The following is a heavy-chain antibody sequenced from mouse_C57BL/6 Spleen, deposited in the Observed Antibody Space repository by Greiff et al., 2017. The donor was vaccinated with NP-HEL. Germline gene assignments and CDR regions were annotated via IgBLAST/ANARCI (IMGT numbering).Heavy chain of an antibody. V-gene: IGHV1-15*01. Sequence: QVQLQQSGAELVRPGASVTLSCKASGYTFTDYEMHWVKQTPVHGLEWIGAIDPETGGTAYNQKFKGKAILTADKSSSTAYMELRSLTSEDSAVYYCTRCCHDYDTGYAMDYWGQGTSVTVSS. CDR2: IDPETGGT. CDR1: GYTFTDYE. J-gene: IGHJ4*01. D-gene: IGHD2-4*01. CDR3: TRCCHDYDTGYAMDY.